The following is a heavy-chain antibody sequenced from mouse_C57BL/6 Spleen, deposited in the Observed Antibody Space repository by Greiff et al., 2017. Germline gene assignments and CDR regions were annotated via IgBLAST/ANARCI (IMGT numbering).Heavy chain of an antibody. Sequence: EVKLMESGGGLVKPGGSLKLSCAASGFTFSSYAMSWVRQTPEKRLEWVATISDGGSYTYYPDNVKGRFTISRDNAKNNLYLQMSHLKSEDTAMYYCARDHGNYHYFDYWGQGTTLTVSS. D-gene: IGHD2-1*01. CDR3: ARDHGNYHYFDY. J-gene: IGHJ2*01. CDR1: GFTFSSYA. V-gene: IGHV5-4*01. CDR2: ISDGGSYT.